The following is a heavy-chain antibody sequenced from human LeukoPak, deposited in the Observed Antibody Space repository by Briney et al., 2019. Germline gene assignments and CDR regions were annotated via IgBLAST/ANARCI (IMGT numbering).Heavy chain of an antibody. CDR2: ISWHGGST. D-gene: IGHD6-19*01. V-gene: IGHV3-43D*03. CDR3: AKDIVSAGYSSPDY. CDR1: GFKFDDYT. J-gene: IGHJ4*02. Sequence: GGSLRLSCAASGFKFDDYTMHWVRQAPGKGLEWVSLISWHGGSTYYADSVKGRFTISRDNSKNSLHLQMNSLRAEDTALYYRAKDIVSAGYSSPDYWGQGTLVTVSS.